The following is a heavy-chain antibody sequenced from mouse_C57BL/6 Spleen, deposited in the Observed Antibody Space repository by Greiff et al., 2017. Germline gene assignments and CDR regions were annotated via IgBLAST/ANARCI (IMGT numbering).Heavy chain of an antibody. V-gene: IGHV5-16*01. D-gene: IGHD2-4*01. J-gene: IGHJ2*01. CDR2: INYDGSST. CDR1: GFTFSDYY. CDR3: ARANYDYQFDY. Sequence: EVKLVESEGGLVQPGSSMKLSCTASGFTFSDYYMAWVRQVPEKGLEWVANINYDGSSTYYLDSLKSRFIISRDNAKNILYLQMSSLKSEDTATYYCARANYDYQFDYWGQGTTLPGSS.